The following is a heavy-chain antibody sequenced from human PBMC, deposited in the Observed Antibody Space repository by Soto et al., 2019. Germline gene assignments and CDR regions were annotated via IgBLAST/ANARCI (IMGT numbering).Heavy chain of an antibody. J-gene: IGHJ5*02. CDR2: IYHSGST. Sequence: QLQLQESGSGLVKPSQTLSLTCAVSGDSISSGGYSWSWIRQPPGKGLEWIGYIYHSGSTYYNPSLKSPVTISIDRSKNQFSLKLSSVTAADTAVYYCARFYGDCSNWFDPWGQGTLVTVSS. D-gene: IGHD4-17*01. V-gene: IGHV4-30-2*01. CDR1: GDSISSGGYS. CDR3: ARFYGDCSNWFDP.